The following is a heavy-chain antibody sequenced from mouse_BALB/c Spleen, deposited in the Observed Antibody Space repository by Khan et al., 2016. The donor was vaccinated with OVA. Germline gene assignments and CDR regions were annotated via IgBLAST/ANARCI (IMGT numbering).Heavy chain of an antibody. CDR1: GYTFTYYV. Sequence: VQLQESGPELVKPGASVKMSCKASGYTFTYYVITWVKQRTGQGLEWIGEIYPGSDNAYYNERFKGQATLTADKSSNTTHMQLSSLTSEDSAVYLCARGNGYYVYFDYGGQGTTLTVSS. CDR3: ARGNGYYVYFDY. J-gene: IGHJ2*01. D-gene: IGHD2-3*01. V-gene: IGHV1-81*01. CDR2: IYPGSDNA.